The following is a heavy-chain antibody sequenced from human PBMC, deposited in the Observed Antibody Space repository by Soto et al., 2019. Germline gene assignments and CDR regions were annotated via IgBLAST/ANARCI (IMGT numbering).Heavy chain of an antibody. CDR1: GGSFSGYY. V-gene: IGHV4-34*01. Sequence: SETLSLTCAVYGGSFSGYYWSWIRQPPGKGLEWIGEINHSGSTNYNPSLKSRVTISVDTSKNQFSLKLSSVTAADTAVYYCARVRITMGGGVIRTPVYMDVWGKGTTVTVSS. J-gene: IGHJ6*03. CDR3: ARVRITMGGGVIRTPVYMDV. CDR2: INHSGST. D-gene: IGHD3-10*01.